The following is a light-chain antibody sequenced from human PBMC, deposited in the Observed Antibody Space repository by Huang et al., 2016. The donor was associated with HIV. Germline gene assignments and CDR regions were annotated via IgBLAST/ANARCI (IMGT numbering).Light chain of an antibody. CDR2: WST. V-gene: IGKV4-1*01. CDR1: QSLLYSLSKKNY. J-gene: IGKJ1*01. Sequence: DIVMTQSPDSLAVSPGERATINCKSSQSLLYSLSKKNYLAWFQQKPGRPPKLLIYWSTSRESGVPDRFSGSGSGTDFTLTINNLQAEDVAVYFCLQYYSVPQTFGHGTKVEIK. CDR3: LQYYSVPQT.